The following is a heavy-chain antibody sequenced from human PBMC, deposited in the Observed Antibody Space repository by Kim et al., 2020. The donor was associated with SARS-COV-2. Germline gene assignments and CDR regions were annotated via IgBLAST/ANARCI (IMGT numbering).Heavy chain of an antibody. CDR3: ARSFGGLLYYFDY. Sequence: YSPSFQGQVTISADKSISTAYLQWSSLKASATATYYCARSFGGLLYYFDYWGQGTLVTVSS. J-gene: IGHJ4*02. V-gene: IGHV5-51*01. D-gene: IGHD3-10*01.